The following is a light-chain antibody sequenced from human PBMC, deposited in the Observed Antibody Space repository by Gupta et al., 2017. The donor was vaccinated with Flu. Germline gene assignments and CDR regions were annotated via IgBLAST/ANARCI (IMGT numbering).Light chain of an antibody. CDR2: KDT. Sequence: SHEVTQPPSVSVSPGRTARITCSGDELPNQYTYWYQQKPGQAPVLVMKKDTERPSGIPERFSGSISGTTVTLTISGAHADDEADYYCQTSDRGGTYQLFGGGTKLTVL. CDR1: ELPNQY. V-gene: IGLV3-25*02. CDR3: QTSDRGGTYQL. J-gene: IGLJ2*01.